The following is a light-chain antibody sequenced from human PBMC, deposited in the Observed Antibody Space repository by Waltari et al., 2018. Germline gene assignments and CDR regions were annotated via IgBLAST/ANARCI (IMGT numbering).Light chain of an antibody. J-gene: IGKJ4*01. V-gene: IGKV1-8*01. CDR2: AAS. CDR3: QQYYNYPFT. Sequence: AIRMTQSPSSLSASTGDRVTITCRATQNISSYLAWYQQRSGKAPKILIYAASTLQTGVPSRFSGSGSGTDLTLTISRLQSEDLATYYCQQYYNYPFTFGGGTKV. CDR1: QNISSY.